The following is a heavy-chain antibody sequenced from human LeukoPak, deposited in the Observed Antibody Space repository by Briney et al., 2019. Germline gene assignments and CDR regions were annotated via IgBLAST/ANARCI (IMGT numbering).Heavy chain of an antibody. Sequence: KPGESLKISCKGSGHNFPTYWIGWVRQMPGKGLEWMGIIYPGDSDTRYSPSFQGQVTISADKSISTAYLQWSSLKASDTAMYYCARHTSSGRHFDWIWGAFDIWGQGTMVTVSS. J-gene: IGHJ3*02. D-gene: IGHD3-9*01. V-gene: IGHV5-51*01. CDR1: GHNFPTYW. CDR3: ARHTSSGRHFDWIWGAFDI. CDR2: IYPGDSDT.